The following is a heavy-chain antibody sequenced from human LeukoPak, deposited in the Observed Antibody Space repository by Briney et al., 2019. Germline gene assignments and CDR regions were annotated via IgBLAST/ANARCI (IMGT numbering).Heavy chain of an antibody. Sequence: GGSLRLSCAASGFTFSDHYMDWVRQAPGKGLEWVGRTRNKANSYTTEYAASVKGRFTISRDDSKNSLYLQMNSLKTEDTAVYYCARVKQYYYDSSGYDYWGQGTLVTVSS. J-gene: IGHJ4*02. CDR1: GFTFSDHY. CDR3: ARVKQYYYDSSGYDY. CDR2: TRNKANSYTT. V-gene: IGHV3-72*01. D-gene: IGHD3-22*01.